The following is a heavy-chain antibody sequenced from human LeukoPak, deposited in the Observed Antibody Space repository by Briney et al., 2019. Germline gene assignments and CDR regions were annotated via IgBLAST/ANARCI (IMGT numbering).Heavy chain of an antibody. D-gene: IGHD2-21*02. CDR3: ASLRSGDYEGFDY. J-gene: IGHJ4*02. CDR1: GYTFTSYY. Sequence: ASVRVSCKASGYTFTSYYMHWVRQAPGQGLEWMGIINPSGGRTSYAQKFQGRVTMTRDTSTGTGYMELSSLRSEDTAVYYCASLRSGDYEGFDYWGQGTLVTVSS. CDR2: INPSGGRT. V-gene: IGHV1-46*01.